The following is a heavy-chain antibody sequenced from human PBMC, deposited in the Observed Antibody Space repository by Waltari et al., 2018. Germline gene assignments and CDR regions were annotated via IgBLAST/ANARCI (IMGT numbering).Heavy chain of an antibody. V-gene: IGHV1-24*01. CDR1: GYTLTELS. CDR2: FDPEDGET. Sequence: QVQLVQSGAEVKKPGASVKVSCTVSGYTLTELSMHWVRQAPGKGLEWMGGFDPEDGETIYAPKFQGRVTMTEDTSTDTAYRELSSLRSEDTAVYYCATDPRAPGIAAEGVWGQGTLVTVSS. J-gene: IGHJ4*02. D-gene: IGHD6-13*01. CDR3: ATDPRAPGIAAEGV.